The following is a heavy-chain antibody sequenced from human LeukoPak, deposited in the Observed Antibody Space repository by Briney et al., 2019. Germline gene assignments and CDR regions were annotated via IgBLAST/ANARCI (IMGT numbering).Heavy chain of an antibody. V-gene: IGHV4-34*01. D-gene: IGHD3-22*01. J-gene: IGHJ1*01. Sequence: ASETLSLTCAVYGGSFSGYYWSWIRQPPGKGLEWIGEINHSGSTNYNPSLKSRVTISVDTSKNQFSLKLSSVTAADTAVYYCARGRSKWNYYDSSGPRRDFQHWGQGTLVTVSS. CDR2: INHSGST. CDR3: ARGRSKWNYYDSSGPRRDFQH. CDR1: GGSFSGYY.